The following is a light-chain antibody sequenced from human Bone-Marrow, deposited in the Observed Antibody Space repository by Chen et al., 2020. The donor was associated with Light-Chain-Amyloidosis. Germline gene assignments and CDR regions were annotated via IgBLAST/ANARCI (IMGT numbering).Light chain of an antibody. CDR1: QTNSSNC. Sequence: YSRASQTNSSNCLTWYQQKAGQAPRLLIYGSSSKATGIPDSFTGWGVGSVFSLKSTGCGLGACGMYYCQQYGTSPLTFGGGTKVEIK. CDR2: GSS. CDR3: QQYGTSPLT. V-gene: IGKV3-20*01. J-gene: IGKJ4*01.